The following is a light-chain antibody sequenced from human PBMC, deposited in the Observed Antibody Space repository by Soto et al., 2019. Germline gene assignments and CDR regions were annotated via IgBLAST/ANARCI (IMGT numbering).Light chain of an antibody. CDR2: AAS. Sequence: EIVMTQPPASLSVSPGETATLSCRASQGIGSSLAWYQQKPGQAPSLLIYAASTRATGVPATFSGSGSGTEFTLTISSLQSEDFAVYYCQQYNNWPRTFCQGTKVEIK. CDR1: QGIGSS. J-gene: IGKJ1*01. V-gene: IGKV3-15*01. CDR3: QQYNNWPRT.